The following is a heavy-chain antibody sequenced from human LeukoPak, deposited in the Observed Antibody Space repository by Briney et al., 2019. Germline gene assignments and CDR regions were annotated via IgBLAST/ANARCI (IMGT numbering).Heavy chain of an antibody. CDR1: GGSISSYY. D-gene: IGHD1-7*01. J-gene: IGHJ5*02. CDR3: ARSNYGNFDP. V-gene: IGHV4-59*12. CDR2: IYYSGST. Sequence: SETLSLTCTVSGGSISSYYWSWIRQPPGKGLEWIGYIYYSGSTNYNPSLKSRVTLSVDTSKNQFSLKLSSVTAADTAVYYCARSNYGNFDPWGQGTLVTVSS.